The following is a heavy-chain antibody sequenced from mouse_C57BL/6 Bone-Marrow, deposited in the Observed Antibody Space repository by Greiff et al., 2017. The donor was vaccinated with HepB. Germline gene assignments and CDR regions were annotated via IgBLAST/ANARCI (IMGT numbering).Heavy chain of an antibody. CDR1: GFSLTSYG. J-gene: IGHJ1*03. D-gene: IGHD1-1*01. CDR2: IWRGGST. CDR3: AKRGLYYGSSRWYFDV. Sequence: QVQLKESGPGLVQPSQSLSITCTVSGFSLTSYGVHWVRQSPGKGLEWLGVIWRGGSTDYNAAFMSRLSITKDNSKSQVFFKMNSLQADDTAIYYCAKRGLYYGSSRWYFDVWGTGTTVTVSS. V-gene: IGHV2-5*01.